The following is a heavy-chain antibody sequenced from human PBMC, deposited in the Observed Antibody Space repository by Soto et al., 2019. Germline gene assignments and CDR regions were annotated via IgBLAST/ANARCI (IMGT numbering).Heavy chain of an antibody. CDR1: GFSISSGDY. CDR3: ARVSPYYTRPDDGFDY. V-gene: IGHV4-38-2*01. J-gene: IGHJ4*02. D-gene: IGHD6-6*01. CDR2: IYPSGNT. Sequence: ETLSLTCDVSGFSISSGDYWCWILQPPGKGLEWIGSIYPSGNTYYTPSLKERLTVSLDTSRNQFSLRLASVTPADTALYLCARVSPYYTRPDDGFDYWGRGTLVTVSS.